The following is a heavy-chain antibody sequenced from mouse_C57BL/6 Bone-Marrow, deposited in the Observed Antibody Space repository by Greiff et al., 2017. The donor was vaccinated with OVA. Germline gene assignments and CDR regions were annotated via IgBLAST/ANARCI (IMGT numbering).Heavy chain of an antibody. V-gene: IGHV1-9*01. D-gene: IGHD2-4*01. CDR1: GYTFTGYW. Sequence: QVQLQQSGAELMKPGASVKLSCKATGYTFTGYWIEWVKQRPGHGLEWIGEILPGSGSTNYNEKFKGKATFTADTSSNTSYMQLSSLTTEDSAIYYCARGGIYDYDWFAYWGQGTLGTGSA. CDR3: ARGGIYDYDWFAY. J-gene: IGHJ3*01. CDR2: ILPGSGST.